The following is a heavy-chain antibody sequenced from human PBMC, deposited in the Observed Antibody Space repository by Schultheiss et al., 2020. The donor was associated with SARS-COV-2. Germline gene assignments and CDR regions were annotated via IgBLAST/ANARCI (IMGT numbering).Heavy chain of an antibody. CDR3: AREVPAAIGYFDY. CDR1: GGSISSYY. Sequence: SETLSLTCTVSGGSISSYYWSWIRQPPGKGLEWIGYIYYSGSTNYNPSLKSRVTISVDTSKNQFSLKLSSVTAADTAVYYCAREVPAAIGYFDYWGQGTLVTVSS. D-gene: IGHD2-2*01. CDR2: IYYSGST. V-gene: IGHV4-59*12. J-gene: IGHJ4*02.